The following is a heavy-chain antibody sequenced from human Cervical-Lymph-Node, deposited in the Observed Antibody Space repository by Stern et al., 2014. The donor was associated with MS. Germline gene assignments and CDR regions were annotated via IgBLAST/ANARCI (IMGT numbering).Heavy chain of an antibody. J-gene: IGHJ4*02. Sequence: QLQLQESGPGLVKPSETLSLTCTVSGGSISSYYWSWIRQPPGKGLEWIGYIYYSGSTNYNPSLKSRVTISVDTSKNQFSLKLSSVTAADTAVYYCARGDYRLDYWGQGTLVTVSS. CDR3: ARGDYRLDY. CDR1: GGSISSYY. D-gene: IGHD3-16*02. CDR2: IYYSGST. V-gene: IGHV4-59*01.